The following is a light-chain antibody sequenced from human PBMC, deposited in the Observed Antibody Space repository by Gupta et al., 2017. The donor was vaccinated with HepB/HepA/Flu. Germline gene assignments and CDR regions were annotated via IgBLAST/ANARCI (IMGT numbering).Light chain of an antibody. V-gene: IGLV1-36*01. CDR2: YDD. CDR1: SSNIGNNA. CDR3: AAWDDSLNGPE. J-gene: IGLJ3*02. Sequence: QSVLTQPPSVSEAPRQRVTISCSGSSSNIGNNAVTWYQQLPGKAPKLLIYYDDLLPSGVSDRFSGSKSGTSASLAISGLQSEDEADYYCAAWDDSLNGPEFGGGTKLTVL.